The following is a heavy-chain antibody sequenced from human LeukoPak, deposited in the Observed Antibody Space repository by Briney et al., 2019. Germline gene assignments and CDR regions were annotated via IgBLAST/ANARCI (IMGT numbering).Heavy chain of an antibody. CDR2: IYTSGST. CDR1: GGSISSGSYY. V-gene: IGHV4-61*02. J-gene: IGHJ4*02. Sequence: PSETLSLTCTVSGGSISSGSYYWSWIRQPAGKGLEWIGRIYTSGSTNYNPSLKSRVTISVDTSKNQFSLKLSSVTAADTAVYYRARETIPEGLDYWGQGTLVTVSS. CDR3: ARETIPEGLDY. D-gene: IGHD3-3*01.